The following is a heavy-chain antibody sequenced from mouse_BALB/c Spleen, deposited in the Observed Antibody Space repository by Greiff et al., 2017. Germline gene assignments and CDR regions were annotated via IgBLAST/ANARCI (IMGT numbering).Heavy chain of an antibody. J-gene: IGHJ2*01. V-gene: IGHV5-17*02. CDR2: ISSGSSTI. CDR1: GFTFTSFG. D-gene: IGHD1-1*01. CDR3: ARGVVASDCDY. Sequence: EVQLVESGGGLVQPGGSRKLSCAASGFTFTSFGMHWVRQAPEKGLEWVAYISSGSSTIYYADTVTGRFTISRDNPKNTLFLQMTSLRSEDTAMYYCARGVVASDCDYWGRGTTHTVSS.